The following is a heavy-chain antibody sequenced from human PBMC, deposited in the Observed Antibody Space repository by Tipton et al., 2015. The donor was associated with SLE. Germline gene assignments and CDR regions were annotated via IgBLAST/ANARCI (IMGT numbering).Heavy chain of an antibody. V-gene: IGHV4-59*01. CDR3: ARGRYSSSSVYYYYYMDV. D-gene: IGHD6-6*01. CDR1: GGSITNSY. J-gene: IGHJ6*03. Sequence: TLSLTCTVSGGSITNSYWTWIRQPPGKGLEWIGAIFYTGSTHYNPSLTSRATISLDTSKSHFSLKLSSVTAADTAVYYCARGRYSSSSVYYYYYMDVWGKGTTVTVSS. CDR2: IFYTGST.